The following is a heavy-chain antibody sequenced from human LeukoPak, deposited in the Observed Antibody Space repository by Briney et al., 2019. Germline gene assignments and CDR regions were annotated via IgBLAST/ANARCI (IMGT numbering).Heavy chain of an antibody. J-gene: IGHJ5*02. CDR1: GYTFTSYG. CDR2: ISAYNGNT. D-gene: IGHD2-2*01. V-gene: IGHV1-18*01. Sequence: GASVKVSCKASGYTFTSYGISWVRQAPGQGLEWMGWISAYNGNTNYAQKLQGRVTMTTDTSTSTAYMELRSLRSDDTAVYYCARGHCSSTSCPRGWFDPWGQGTLVTVSS. CDR3: ARGHCSSTSCPRGWFDP.